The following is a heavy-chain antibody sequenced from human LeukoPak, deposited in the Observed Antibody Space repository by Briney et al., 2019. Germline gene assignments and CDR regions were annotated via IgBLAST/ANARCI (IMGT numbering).Heavy chain of an antibody. CDR1: GGTFISYA. D-gene: IGHD4-17*01. J-gene: IGHJ4*02. CDR3: ARGGDYGDYGVYY. CDR2: IIPIFGTA. V-gene: IGHV1-69*13. Sequence: ASVKVSCKASGGTFISYAISWVRQAPGQGLEWMGGIIPIFGTANYAQKFQGRLTITADESTSTAYMELSSLRSEDTAVYYCARGGDYGDYGVYYWGQGTLVTVSS.